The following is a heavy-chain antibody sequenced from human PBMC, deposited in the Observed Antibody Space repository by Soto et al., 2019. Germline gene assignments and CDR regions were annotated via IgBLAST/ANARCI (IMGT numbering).Heavy chain of an antibody. CDR2: IFYSGST. CDR3: ARRPRAQEVPSGAFDI. J-gene: IGHJ3*02. Sequence: QLQLQESGPGLVKPSETLSLTCTVSGGSISSSSYFWGWIRQPPGKGLEWIGSIFYSGSTYYNPSLKSRVTISVDTSKNQFSLKLSSVTAADTAVYYCARRPRAQEVPSGAFDIWGQGTMVTVS. V-gene: IGHV4-39*01. CDR1: GGSISSSSYF. D-gene: IGHD3-10*01.